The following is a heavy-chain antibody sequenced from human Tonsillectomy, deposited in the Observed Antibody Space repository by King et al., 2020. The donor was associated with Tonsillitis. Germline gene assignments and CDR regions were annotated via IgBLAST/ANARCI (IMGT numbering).Heavy chain of an antibody. CDR2: INWNGGSI. V-gene: IGHV3-20*04. Sequence: VQLVESGGGVVRPGGSLRLSCAASGFTLDDYGMSWVRQAPGKGLEWVSGINWNGGSIGYADSVKGRFTISRDNAKNSLYLQMSSLRAEDTALYYCARGIQYDYVWGTYRPYYMDVWGKGTTVTVSS. CDR1: GFTLDDYG. D-gene: IGHD3-16*02. CDR3: ARGIQYDYVWGTYRPYYMDV. J-gene: IGHJ6*03.